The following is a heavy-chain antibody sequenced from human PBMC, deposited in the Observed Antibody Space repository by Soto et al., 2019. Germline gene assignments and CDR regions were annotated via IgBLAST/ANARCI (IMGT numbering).Heavy chain of an antibody. J-gene: IGHJ3*02. V-gene: IGHV3-48*02. CDR3: ARKYYFHSSGLHDAFDI. CDR1: GFTFSSYS. D-gene: IGHD3-22*01. Sequence: PGGSLRLSCAASGFTFSSYSMNWVRQAPGKXLEWVSYISSSSSTIYYADSVKGRFTISRDNAKNSLYLQMNSLRDDDTAVYYCARKYYFHSSGLHDAFDIWGQGTMVTVSS. CDR2: ISSSSSTI.